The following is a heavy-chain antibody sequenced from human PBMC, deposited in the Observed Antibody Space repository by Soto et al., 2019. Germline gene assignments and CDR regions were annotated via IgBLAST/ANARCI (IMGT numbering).Heavy chain of an antibody. J-gene: IGHJ3*02. V-gene: IGHV6-1*01. D-gene: IGHD1-1*01. CDR3: PRRGYRACDI. Sequence: SQTLSLTCAISGDSVSSNSAAWNWVRQSPSRGREWLGRTYYRSKWYNDYAGSVKSRITINPDTSKNQFSLQLNSVTPDDTPVYSCPRRGYRACDIWGQGTMVTVS. CDR1: GDSVSSNSAA. CDR2: TYYRSKWYN.